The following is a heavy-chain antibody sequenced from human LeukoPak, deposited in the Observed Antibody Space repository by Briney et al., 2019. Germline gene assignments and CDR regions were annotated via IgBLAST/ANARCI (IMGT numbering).Heavy chain of an antibody. CDR2: IYYSGST. D-gene: IGHD5-18*01. CDR1: GGSISSYY. V-gene: IGHV4-59*12. Sequence: SETLSLTCTVSGGSISSYYWSWIRQPPGKGLEWIGYIYYSGSTNYNPSLKSRVTISVDTSKNQFSLKLSSVTAADTAVYYCAREGYSYGYDYWGQGTLVTVSS. CDR3: AREGYSYGYDY. J-gene: IGHJ4*02.